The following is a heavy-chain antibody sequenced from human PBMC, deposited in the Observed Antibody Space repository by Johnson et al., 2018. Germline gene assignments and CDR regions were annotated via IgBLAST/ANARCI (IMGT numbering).Heavy chain of an antibody. D-gene: IGHD5-12*01. J-gene: IGHJ3*02. V-gene: IGHV3-21*06. CDR2: ISSSSNYI. CDR3: AGDGWGYSGYDWGAFDI. CDR1: GFTFSTYS. Sequence: VQLVESGGGLVKPGGSLRLSCAASGFTFSTYSLNWVRQAPGKGLEWVSSISSSSNYIYYADSMKGRFTISRDNAKNSLYLQMNSLRAEDTAVYYCAGDGWGYSGYDWGAFDIWGQGTMVTVAS.